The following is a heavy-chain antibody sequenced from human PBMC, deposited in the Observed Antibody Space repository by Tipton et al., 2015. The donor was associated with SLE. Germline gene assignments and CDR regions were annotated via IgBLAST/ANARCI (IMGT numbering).Heavy chain of an antibody. J-gene: IGHJ3*02. Sequence: TLSLTCSLSGVSISVYYWSWLRQPPGQGLEWIGHIYDSGSTDYNPSLKSRVTISVDGSKSQFSLDLSSVTAADTAVYYCAIYKPRNDVFDIWGQGTWVTVSS. CDR3: AIYKPRNDVFDI. D-gene: IGHD1-1*01. V-gene: IGHV4-59*01. CDR2: IYDSGST. CDR1: GVSISVYY.